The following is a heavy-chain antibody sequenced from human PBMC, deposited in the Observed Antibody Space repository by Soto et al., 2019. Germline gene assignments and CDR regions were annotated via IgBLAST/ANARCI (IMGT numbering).Heavy chain of an antibody. CDR2: ISGSGSNI. CDR3: ARRTLGGESFDI. V-gene: IGHV3-11*01. Sequence: QVPLVESGGGLVKPGGSLRLSCAASGFTFSDYYISWIRQAPGKGLEWVSYISGSGSNIYYADSVKGRFTISRDNAKNSLFLQMNSLRAEDTAVYYCARRTLGGESFDIWGQGTMVTVSS. J-gene: IGHJ3*02. D-gene: IGHD3-16*01. CDR1: GFTFSDYY.